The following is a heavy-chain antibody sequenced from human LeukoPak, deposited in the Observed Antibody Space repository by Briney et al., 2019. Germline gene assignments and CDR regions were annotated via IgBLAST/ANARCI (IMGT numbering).Heavy chain of an antibody. J-gene: IGHJ4*02. CDR3: ARDPGVLYYFDY. CDR1: GFTFGSYW. V-gene: IGHV3-74*01. Sequence: GGSLRPSCAASGFTFGSYWMHWVRQAPGKGLVWVSRINSDGSSINYADSVKGRFTISRDNAKNTLYLQMNSLRAEDTAVYYCARDPGVLYYFDYWGQGTLVTVSS. CDR2: INSDGSSI. D-gene: IGHD7-27*01.